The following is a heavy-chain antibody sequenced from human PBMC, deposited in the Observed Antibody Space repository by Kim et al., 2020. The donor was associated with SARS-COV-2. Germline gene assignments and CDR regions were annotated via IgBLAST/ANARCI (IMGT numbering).Heavy chain of an antibody. CDR3: ARQGTMIVVANDY. CDR2: IDPSDSYT. V-gene: IGHV5-10-1*01. CDR1: GYSFTSYW. D-gene: IGHD3-22*01. Sequence: GESLKISCKGSGYSFTSYWISWVRQMPGKGLEWMGRIDPSDSYTNYSPSFQGHVTISADKSFSTAYLQWSSLKASDTAMYYCARQGTMIVVANDYWGQGTLVTVSS. J-gene: IGHJ4*02.